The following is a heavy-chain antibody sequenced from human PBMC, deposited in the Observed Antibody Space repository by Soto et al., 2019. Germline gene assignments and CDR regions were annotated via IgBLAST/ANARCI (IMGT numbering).Heavy chain of an antibody. J-gene: IGHJ4*02. CDR1: GGTFSSYR. CDR2: IVPIYRTE. V-gene: IGHV1-69*13. Sequence: SVKVFCKASGGTFSSYRINWVRQAPRQWLEWVCVIVPIYRTEDYGQKFQGRVTITADESPRTSYMELSRLKSQDTAVYYCVRHSGAKISTGWGQGTLVTVSS. D-gene: IGHD2-21*01. CDR3: VRHSGAKISTG.